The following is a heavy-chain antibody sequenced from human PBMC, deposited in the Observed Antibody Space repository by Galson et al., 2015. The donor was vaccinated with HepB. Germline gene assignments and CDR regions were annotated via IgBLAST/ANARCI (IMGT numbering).Heavy chain of an antibody. D-gene: IGHD1-26*01. Sequence: SVKVSCKVSGYTLTELSMHWVRQAPGKGLEWMGGFDPEDGETIYAQKFQGRVTMTEDTSTDTAYMELSSLRSEDTAVYYCASAPYSGSYFLVYWGQGTLVTVSS. CDR3: ASAPYSGSYFLVY. V-gene: IGHV1-24*01. CDR1: GYTLTELS. J-gene: IGHJ4*02. CDR2: FDPEDGET.